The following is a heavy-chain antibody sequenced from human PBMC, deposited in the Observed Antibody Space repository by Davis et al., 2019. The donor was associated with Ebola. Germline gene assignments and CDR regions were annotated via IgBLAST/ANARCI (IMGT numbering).Heavy chain of an antibody. V-gene: IGHV4-30-2*01. CDR1: GGSISSGGYS. Sequence: SETLSLTCAVSGGSISSGGYSWSWIRQPPGKGLEWIGYIYHSGSTYYNPSLKSRVTLSVDTSKNQFSLKLSSVTAADTAVYYCARARIRGGFSSVEHWFDPWGPGTLVTVSS. CDR2: IYHSGST. CDR3: ARARIRGGFSSVEHWFDP. J-gene: IGHJ5*02. D-gene: IGHD2-15*01.